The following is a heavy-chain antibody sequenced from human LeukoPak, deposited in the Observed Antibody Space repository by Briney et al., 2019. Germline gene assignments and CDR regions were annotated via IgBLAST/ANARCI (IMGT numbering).Heavy chain of an antibody. J-gene: IGHJ3*02. CDR2: ISGSGGGT. CDR1: GFTFSGYG. V-gene: IGHV3-23*01. Sequence: GGSLRLSCAASGFTFSGYGMSWVRQAPGKGLEWVSGISGSGGGTYYADSVRGRFTISRDNSKNTLYLQMNSLRAEDTAVYYCAKAYSSSWRYDAFDIWGQGTMVTVSS. CDR3: AKAYSSSWRYDAFDI. D-gene: IGHD6-13*01.